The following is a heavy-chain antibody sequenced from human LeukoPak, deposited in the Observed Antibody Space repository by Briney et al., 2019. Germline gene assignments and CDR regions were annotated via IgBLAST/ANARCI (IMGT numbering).Heavy chain of an antibody. Sequence: PSETLSLTCTVSGGSISSGGYYWSWIRQHPGKGLEWIGYIYYSGSTYYNPSLKSRVTISVDTSKNQFSLKLSSVTAADTAVYYCARSSNYVPQNFDYWGQGTLVTVSS. V-gene: IGHV4-31*03. CDR3: ARSSNYVPQNFDY. CDR2: IYYSGST. CDR1: GGSISSGGYY. D-gene: IGHD4-11*01. J-gene: IGHJ4*02.